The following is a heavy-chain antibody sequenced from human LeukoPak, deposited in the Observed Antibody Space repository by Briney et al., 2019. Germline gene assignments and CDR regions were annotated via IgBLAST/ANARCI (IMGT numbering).Heavy chain of an antibody. CDR1: GFTFSSYA. J-gene: IGHJ4*02. Sequence: PGGSLRLSCSASGFTFSSYAMHWVRQAPGKGLEYVSAISSNGGSTYYADSVKGRFTISRDNSKNTLYLQMSSLRAEDTAVYYCVNDSDLVLTGYLFDYWGQGTLVTVSS. CDR2: ISSNGGST. D-gene: IGHD3-9*01. CDR3: VNDSDLVLTGYLFDY. V-gene: IGHV3-64D*06.